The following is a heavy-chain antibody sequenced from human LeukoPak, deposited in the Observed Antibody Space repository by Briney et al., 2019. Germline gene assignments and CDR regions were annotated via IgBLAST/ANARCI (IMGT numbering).Heavy chain of an antibody. J-gene: IGHJ3*02. CDR1: GFTFSSYS. Sequence: GGSLRLSCAASGFTFSSYSMNWVRQAPGEGLEWVSFISPSGTSTYYADSVKGRFIISRDNVDNSLFLQMSSLRVEDTAVYYCTRAPRQILTGDTFDIWGQGTVVTVSS. CDR3: TRAPRQILTGDTFDI. V-gene: IGHV3-48*01. D-gene: IGHD7-27*01. CDR2: ISPSGTST.